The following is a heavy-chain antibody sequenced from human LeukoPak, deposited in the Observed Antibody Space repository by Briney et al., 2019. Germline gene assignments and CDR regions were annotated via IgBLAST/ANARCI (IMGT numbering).Heavy chain of an antibody. J-gene: IGHJ5*02. CDR1: GYSISSGYY. CDR2: MYYRGST. D-gene: IGHD6-6*01. V-gene: IGHV4-38-2*02. Sequence: SETLSLTCSVSGYSISSGYYWGWIRQPPGKGLEWIGSMYYRGSTDYSPSLKSRVTVSVDTSKNQFSLKLSSVTAADTAVYYCATGGIAALNWFDPWGQGTLVTVSS. CDR3: ATGGIAALNWFDP.